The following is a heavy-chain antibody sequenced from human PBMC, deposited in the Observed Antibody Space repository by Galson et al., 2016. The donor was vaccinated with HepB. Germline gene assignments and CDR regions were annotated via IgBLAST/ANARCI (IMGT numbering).Heavy chain of an antibody. D-gene: IGHD6-6*01. J-gene: IGHJ5*02. V-gene: IGHV3-30-3*01. Sequence: SLRLSCAASAFTFSSYAMHWVRQAPGTGLEWVAVISYDGTNKYYADPVKGRFTISRDNSKNMLYLQMNSLRADDTAMYYCASHSRPSSRGGWLDPWGQGTLVTVSS. CDR3: ASHSRPSSRGGWLDP. CDR1: AFTFSSYA. CDR2: ISYDGTNK.